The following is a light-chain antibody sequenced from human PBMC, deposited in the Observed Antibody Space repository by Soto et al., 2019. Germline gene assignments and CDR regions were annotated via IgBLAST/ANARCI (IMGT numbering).Light chain of an antibody. CDR2: AAS. CDR3: QQAYITPYT. CDR1: QGISTY. J-gene: IGKJ2*01. V-gene: IGKV1-39*01. Sequence: DIQVTQSPVSLTASVGDRVTISCRTSQGISTYINWYQQKAGDAPRLLISAASDLEKGVPSRFSGSGSGADFTLTISSLRPEDFATHYCQQAYITPYTFGQGTKLEI.